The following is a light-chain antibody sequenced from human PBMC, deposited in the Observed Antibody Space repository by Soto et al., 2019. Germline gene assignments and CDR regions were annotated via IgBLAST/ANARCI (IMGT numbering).Light chain of an antibody. Sequence: QSALTQPASVSGSPGQSITISCTGTSSDVGGYNYVSWYQQHPGKAPKLMIFEVNNRPSGVSNRFSDSKSGNTASLTISGLQAEDEADYYCSSYTISSTSVIFGGGTQLTVL. J-gene: IGLJ2*01. CDR2: EVN. CDR1: SSDVGGYNY. V-gene: IGLV2-14*01. CDR3: SSYTISSTSVI.